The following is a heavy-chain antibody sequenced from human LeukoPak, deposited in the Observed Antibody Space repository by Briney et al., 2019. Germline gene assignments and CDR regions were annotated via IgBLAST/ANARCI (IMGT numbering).Heavy chain of an antibody. Sequence: GRSLRLSCAAPGFTFSSYAMHWVRQAPGKGLEWVAVISYDGSNKYYADSVKGRFTISRDNSKNTLYLQMNSLRAEDTAVYYCASVSTRFGEPSFDYWGQGTLVTVSS. J-gene: IGHJ4*02. D-gene: IGHD3-10*01. V-gene: IGHV3-30-3*01. CDR3: ASVSTRFGEPSFDY. CDR1: GFTFSSYA. CDR2: ISYDGSNK.